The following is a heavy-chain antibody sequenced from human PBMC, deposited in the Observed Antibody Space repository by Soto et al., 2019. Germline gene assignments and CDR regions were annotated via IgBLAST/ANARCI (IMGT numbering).Heavy chain of an antibody. Sequence: QVQLQESGPGLVKPSGTLSLTCAVSSGPISSSNWWSWVRQPPGKGLEWIGEIYHSGSTNYNPSLRRRVTISVDKSKHQFSLKLSSVTAADTAVYYCARGDYDFWSGYSAYFDYWGQGTLVTVSS. V-gene: IGHV4-4*02. J-gene: IGHJ4*02. D-gene: IGHD3-3*01. CDR3: ARGDYDFWSGYSAYFDY. CDR1: SGPISSSNW. CDR2: IYHSGST.